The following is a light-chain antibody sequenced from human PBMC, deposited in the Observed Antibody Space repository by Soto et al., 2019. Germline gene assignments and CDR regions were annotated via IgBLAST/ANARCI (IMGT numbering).Light chain of an antibody. J-gene: IGKJ5*01. V-gene: IGKV1-33*01. CDR3: QQYDNLLSIT. Sequence: DIHMTQSPSSLSASVGDMVTITCQASQDISNYLNWYQQKPVKAPKLLIYDASNLETGVPSRFSGSGSGTDFTFPISSLQTQDIAKYYCQQYDNLLSITFGQGTRLEIK. CDR2: DAS. CDR1: QDISNY.